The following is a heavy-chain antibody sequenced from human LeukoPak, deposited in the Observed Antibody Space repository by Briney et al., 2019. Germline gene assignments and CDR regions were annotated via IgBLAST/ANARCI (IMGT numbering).Heavy chain of an antibody. V-gene: IGHV1-69*05. Sequence: GSSVKASCKPSGGTFTSYSISWVRQAPGQRLEWMGRIMPIFGTANYPQKFQDRVTITTDKSTSTVYMELSTLTSEDTAMYYCARGGDTAPFDYWGQGTLVTVSS. CDR2: IMPIFGTA. CDR3: ARGGDTAPFDY. J-gene: IGHJ4*02. CDR1: GGTFTSYS. D-gene: IGHD5-18*01.